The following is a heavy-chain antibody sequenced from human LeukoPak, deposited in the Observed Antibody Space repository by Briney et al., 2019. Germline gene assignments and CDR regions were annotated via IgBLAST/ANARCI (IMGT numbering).Heavy chain of an antibody. CDR3: ARDFVYYDSSGYYHVGFDY. Sequence: GGSLRLSCAASGFTFSSYAMSWVRQAPGKGLEWVAVISYDGSNKYYADSVKGRFTISRDNSKNTLYLQMNSLRAEDTAVYYCARDFVYYDSSGYYHVGFDYWGQGTLVTVSS. CDR2: ISYDGSNK. D-gene: IGHD3-22*01. J-gene: IGHJ4*02. CDR1: GFTFSSYA. V-gene: IGHV3-30-3*01.